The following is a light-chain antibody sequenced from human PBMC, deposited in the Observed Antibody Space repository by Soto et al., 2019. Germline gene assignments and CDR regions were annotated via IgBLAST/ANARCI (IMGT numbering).Light chain of an antibody. CDR3: TSYSSTTRVT. J-gene: IGLJ2*01. Sequence: QSVLTEPACLSFSPGHSITISCSGTSSDVVNYNFVSWYQQHPGKAPKLVIYEVSSRPSGVSSRFSGSKSGNTASLTISGLQVEDEAYYYCTSYSSTTRVTFGGGPKVTVL. V-gene: IGLV2-14*01. CDR2: EVS. CDR1: SSDVVNYNF.